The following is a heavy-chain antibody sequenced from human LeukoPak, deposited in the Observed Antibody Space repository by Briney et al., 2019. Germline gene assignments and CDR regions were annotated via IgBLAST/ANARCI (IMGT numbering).Heavy chain of an antibody. CDR1: GGSISSSSYY. D-gene: IGHD3-16*02. CDR3: ARDSSHDYVWGSYRYYAFDI. J-gene: IGHJ3*02. CDR2: IYYSGST. Sequence: PSETLSLTCTVSGGSISSSSYYWGWIRQPPGKGLEWIGSIYYSGSTYYNPSLKSRVTISVDTSKNQFSLKLSSVAAADTAVYYCARDSSHDYVWGSYRYYAFDIWGQGTMVTVSS. V-gene: IGHV4-39*07.